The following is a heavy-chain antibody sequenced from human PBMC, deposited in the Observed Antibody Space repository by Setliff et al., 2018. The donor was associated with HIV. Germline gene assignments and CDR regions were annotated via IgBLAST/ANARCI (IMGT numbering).Heavy chain of an antibody. V-gene: IGHV1-8*02. J-gene: IGHJ6*03. CDR1: GYTFTSYD. CDR3: ARGRKRDGYNFYYYYMDV. Sequence: VASVKVSCKASGYTFTSYDINWVRQATGQGLEWMGWMNPNSGNTGYAQKFQGRVTMTRNTSISTAYMELSSLRSEDTAVYYCARGRKRDGYNFYYYYMDVWDKGTRSRLL. D-gene: IGHD5-12*01. CDR2: MNPNSGNT.